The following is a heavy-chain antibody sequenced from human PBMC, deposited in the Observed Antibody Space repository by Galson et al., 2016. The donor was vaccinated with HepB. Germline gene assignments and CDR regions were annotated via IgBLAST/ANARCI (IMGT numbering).Heavy chain of an antibody. Sequence: SLRLSCAASGFNFRDYGMTWVRQAPGKGLEWVSFITGGGGITHYGDSVKGRFTISRDNSKSTVFLQMSSLTAEDTAIYYRSKGPGAGNFDYWGQGTLVSVSS. J-gene: IGHJ4*02. CDR2: ITGGGGIT. V-gene: IGHV3-23*01. D-gene: IGHD4/OR15-4a*01. CDR3: SKGPGAGNFDY. CDR1: GFNFRDYG.